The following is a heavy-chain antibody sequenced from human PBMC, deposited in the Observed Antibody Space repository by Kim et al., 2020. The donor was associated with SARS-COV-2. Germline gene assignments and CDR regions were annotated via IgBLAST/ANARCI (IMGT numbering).Heavy chain of an antibody. CDR1: GFTFSDYY. D-gene: IGHD3-10*01. J-gene: IGHJ6*02. CDR2: ISSSSSYT. Sequence: GGSLRLSCAASGFTFSDYYMSWIRQAPGKGLEWVSYISSSSSYTNYADSVKGRFTISRDNAKNSLYLQMNSLRAEDTAVYYCASPYGSGSYYKSGYYYGMDVWGQGTTVTVSS. V-gene: IGHV3-11*06. CDR3: ASPYGSGSYYKSGYYYGMDV.